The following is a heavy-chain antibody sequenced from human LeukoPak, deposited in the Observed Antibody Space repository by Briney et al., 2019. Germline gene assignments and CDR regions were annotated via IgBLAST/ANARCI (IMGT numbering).Heavy chain of an antibody. CDR2: IYYSGST. CDR3: ARVGGIAAAGRAGWFDP. Sequence: PSETLSLTCTVSGGSISSYYWSWIRQPPGKGLEWIGYIYYSGSTNYNPSLKSRVTISVDTSKNQFSLKLSSVTAADTAVYYCARVGGIAAAGRAGWFDPCGQGTLVTVSS. J-gene: IGHJ5*02. D-gene: IGHD6-13*01. V-gene: IGHV4-59*01. CDR1: GGSISSYY.